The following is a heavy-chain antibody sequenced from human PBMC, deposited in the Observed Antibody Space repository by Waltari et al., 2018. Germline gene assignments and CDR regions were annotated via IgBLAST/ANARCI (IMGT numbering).Heavy chain of an antibody. D-gene: IGHD6-13*01. CDR1: GFTLRSYW. J-gene: IGHJ4*02. CDR3: ARRVAAAGLDY. Sequence: EVQLVESGGGLVPPGGSLRLSCAASGFTLRSYWMNWVRQAPGKGLVGVSRINSDGSNTNYADSVKGRFTISRDNAKNTLYLQMNSRRAEDTAVYYCARRVAAAGLDYWGQGTLVTVSS. V-gene: IGHV3-74*01. CDR2: INSDGSNT.